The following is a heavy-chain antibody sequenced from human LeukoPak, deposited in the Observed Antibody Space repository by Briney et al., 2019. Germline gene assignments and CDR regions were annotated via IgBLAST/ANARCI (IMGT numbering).Heavy chain of an antibody. CDR1: GGSISSYY. J-gene: IGHJ2*01. Sequence: PSETLSLTCTVSGGSISSYYWSWIRQPAGKGLEWIGRIYSSGSTNYNPSLKSRVTMSVDTSKNQFSLKLSSVTAADTAVYYCARGQYHLLYWYFDLWGRGTLVTVSS. CDR2: IYSSGST. V-gene: IGHV4-4*07. D-gene: IGHD2-2*01. CDR3: ARGQYHLLYWYFDL.